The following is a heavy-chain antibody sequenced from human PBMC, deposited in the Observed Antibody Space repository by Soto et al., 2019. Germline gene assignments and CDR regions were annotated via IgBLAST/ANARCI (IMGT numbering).Heavy chain of an antibody. Sequence: QVQLVESGGGVVQPGRSLRLSCAASGFTFSSYAMHWVRQAPGKGLEWVAVISYDGGNKYYADSVKGRFTLSRDNSKNTLFRQIRSLRAVDTAVYYCARPDYGARSYPAYWGRGTLVTFSS. J-gene: IGHJ4*02. CDR2: ISYDGGNK. CDR1: GFTFSSYA. CDR3: ARPDYGARSYPAY. V-gene: IGHV3-30-3*01. D-gene: IGHD3-10*01.